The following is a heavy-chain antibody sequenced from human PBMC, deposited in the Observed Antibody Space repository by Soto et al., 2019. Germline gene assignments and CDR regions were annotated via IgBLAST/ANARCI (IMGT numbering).Heavy chain of an antibody. CDR2: VIPTFGTA. V-gene: IGHV1-69*13. J-gene: IGHJ5*02. Sequence: GAPVKVSCKASGGTFSRYAISWGRPAPGQRLEWVGGVIPTFGTASYAQKFQGRVTITADESTSTAYMELSSLRSEDPAVYYCVSGSYGVQTWFDPWGQGTLVTVSS. CDR3: VSGSYGVQTWFDP. D-gene: IGHD5-18*01. CDR1: GGTFSRYA.